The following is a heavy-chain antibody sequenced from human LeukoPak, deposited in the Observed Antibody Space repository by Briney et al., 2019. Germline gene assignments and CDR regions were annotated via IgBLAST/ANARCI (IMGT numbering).Heavy chain of an antibody. V-gene: IGHV3-66*02. CDR1: GLTVSSNY. J-gene: IGHJ4*02. CDR2: IYSGGST. CDR3: ARGTLGPTFDY. Sequence: GGSLRLSCAASGLTVSSNYMSWVRQAPGKGLEWVSVIYSGGSTYYADSVKGRFTISRDNSKNTLYLQMNSLRAEDTAVYYCARGTLGPTFDYWGQGTLVTVSS.